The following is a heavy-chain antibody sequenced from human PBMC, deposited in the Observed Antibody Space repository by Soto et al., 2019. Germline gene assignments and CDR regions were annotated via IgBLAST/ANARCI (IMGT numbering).Heavy chain of an antibody. CDR3: ARLDRLPADYYYYYMDV. CDR2: IIPILGIA. J-gene: IGHJ6*03. V-gene: IGHV1-69*02. D-gene: IGHD2-2*01. CDR1: GGTFSSYT. Sequence: GASVKVSCKASGGTFSSYTISWVRQAPGQGLEWMGRIIPILGIANYAQKFQGRVTITADKSTSTAYMELSSLRSEDTAVYYCARLDRLPADYYYYYMDVWGKGTTVTVSS.